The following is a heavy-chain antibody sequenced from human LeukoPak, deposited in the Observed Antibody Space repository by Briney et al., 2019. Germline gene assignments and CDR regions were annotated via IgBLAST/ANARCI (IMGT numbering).Heavy chain of an antibody. Sequence: ASVKVSCKASGYTFTSYGISWVRQAPGQGLEWMGWINPNSGGTNYAQKFQGRVTKTRDTSISTAYMGLSRLRSDDTAVYYCARDLEVLESSDAFDIWGQGTLVTVSS. J-gene: IGHJ3*02. V-gene: IGHV1-2*02. CDR1: GYTFTSYG. CDR3: ARDLEVLESSDAFDI. CDR2: INPNSGGT. D-gene: IGHD3-3*01.